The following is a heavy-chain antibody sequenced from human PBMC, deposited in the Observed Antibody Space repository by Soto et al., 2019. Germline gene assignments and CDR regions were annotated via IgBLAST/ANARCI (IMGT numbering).Heavy chain of an antibody. V-gene: IGHV3-43D*04. Sequence: GGSLRLSCAASGFTFDDYAMHWVRQAPGKGLEWVSLISWDGGSTYYADSVKGRFTISRDNSKNSLYLQMNSLRAEDTALYYCAKVGNAHDYGMDVWGQGTTVTVSS. CDR2: ISWDGGST. J-gene: IGHJ6*02. CDR1: GFTFDDYA. CDR3: AKVGNAHDYGMDV. D-gene: IGHD3-3*01.